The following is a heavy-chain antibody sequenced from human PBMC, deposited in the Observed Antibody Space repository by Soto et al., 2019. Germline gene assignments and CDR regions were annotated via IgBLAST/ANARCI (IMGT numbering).Heavy chain of an antibody. CDR2: IIPIFGTA. J-gene: IGHJ4*02. Sequence: SVKVSCKASGGTFSSYAISWVRQAPGNGLEWMGGIIPIFGTANYAQKFQGRVTITADESTSTAYMELSSLGAEDTAVYYCARGYYYDSSGYSLRGPYYFDYWGQGTLVTVSS. D-gene: IGHD3-22*01. CDR3: ARGYYYDSSGYSLRGPYYFDY. V-gene: IGHV1-69*13. CDR1: GGTFSSYA.